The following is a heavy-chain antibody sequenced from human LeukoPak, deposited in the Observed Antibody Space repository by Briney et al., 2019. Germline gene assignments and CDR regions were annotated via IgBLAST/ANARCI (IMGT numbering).Heavy chain of an antibody. Sequence: GASVKVSCKASGYTFTGYYLHWVRQAPGQGLEWMGWMNPNSGNTGYAQKFQGRVTMTRNTSISTAYMELSSLRSEDTAVYYCARTMATTDAFDIWGQGTMVTVSS. D-gene: IGHD5-24*01. CDR2: MNPNSGNT. J-gene: IGHJ3*02. V-gene: IGHV1-8*02. CDR1: GYTFTGYY. CDR3: ARTMATTDAFDI.